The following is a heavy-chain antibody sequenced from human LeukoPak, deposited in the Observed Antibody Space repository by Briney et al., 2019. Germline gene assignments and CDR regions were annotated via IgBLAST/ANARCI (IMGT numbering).Heavy chain of an antibody. CDR2: ISSSGSPI. V-gene: IGHV3-48*03. D-gene: IGHD1-26*01. CDR1: GFTFSSYE. Sequence: GGSLRLSCAASGFTFSSYEMNWVRQAPGKGLEWVSYISSSGSPIYYADSVKGRFTISRDNAKSSLFLQMNSLRAEDTAVYYCARGEAYSGTYAVTWGQGTLVTVSS. J-gene: IGHJ5*02. CDR3: ARGEAYSGTYAVT.